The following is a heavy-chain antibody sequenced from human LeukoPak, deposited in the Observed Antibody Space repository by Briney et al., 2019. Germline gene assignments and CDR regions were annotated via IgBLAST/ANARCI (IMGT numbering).Heavy chain of an antibody. CDR1: GFTFDDYG. J-gene: IGHJ4*02. D-gene: IGHD1-1*01. V-gene: IGHV3-20*04. CDR2: INWNGGST. Sequence: GGSLRLSCAASGFTFDDYGMSWVRHAPGKGLEGGSGINWNGGSTDYADSVKGRFTISRDNAKNSLYLQMNSLRVEDTALYYCARVQRELMWYYFDYWGQGTLVTVSS. CDR3: ARVQRELMWYYFDY.